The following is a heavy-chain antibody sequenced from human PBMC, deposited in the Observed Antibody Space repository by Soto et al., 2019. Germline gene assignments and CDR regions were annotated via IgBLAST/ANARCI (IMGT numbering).Heavy chain of an antibody. V-gene: IGHV3-43*01. D-gene: IGHD4-4*01. CDR3: TTVSTVTTSSS. CDR2: ISWDGGTT. Sequence: GSMRLSCAASGFTFDDYTMHWVRQAPGKGLEWVSLISWDGGTTNYAPPVKGRFTISRDDSRNMLYLQMNSLKTEDTAVYYCTTVSTVTTSSSWGQGTLVTVSS. CDR1: GFTFDDYT. J-gene: IGHJ4*02.